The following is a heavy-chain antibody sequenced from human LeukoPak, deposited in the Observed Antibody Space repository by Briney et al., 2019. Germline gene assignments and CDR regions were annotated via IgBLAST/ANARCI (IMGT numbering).Heavy chain of an antibody. V-gene: IGHV3-48*03. D-gene: IGHD1-26*01. J-gene: IGHJ4*02. Sequence: PGGSLRLSCAASGFTFSSYGMNWVRQAPGKGLEWVSYISSSGSTIYYADSVKVRFTISRDNAKNSLYLQMNSLRAEDTAVYYCARWGASIVGALDYWGQGTLVTVSS. CDR3: ARWGASIVGALDY. CDR2: ISSSGSTI. CDR1: GFTFSSYG.